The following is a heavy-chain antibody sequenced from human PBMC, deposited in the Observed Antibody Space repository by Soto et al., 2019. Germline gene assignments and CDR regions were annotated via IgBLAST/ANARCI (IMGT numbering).Heavy chain of an antibody. V-gene: IGHV4-34*01. CDR1: GGSFSGYY. D-gene: IGHD4-4*01. CDR3: AREYSNSEGGMDV. Sequence: QVQLQQWGAGLLKPSEALSLTCAVYGGSFSGYYWSWIRQPPGKGLEWIGEINHSGSTNYNPSLKSRVTISVHTSKNQFSLKLSSVTAADTAVYYCAREYSNSEGGMDVWGQGTTVTVSS. J-gene: IGHJ6*02. CDR2: INHSGST.